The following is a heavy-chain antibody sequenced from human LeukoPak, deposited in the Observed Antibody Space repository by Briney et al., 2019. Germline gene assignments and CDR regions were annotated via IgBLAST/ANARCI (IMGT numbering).Heavy chain of an antibody. CDR1: GGSLSSYY. Sequence: SETLSLTCAVSGGSLSSYYWSWIRQPPGKGLEWVGYVYYSGSTNYNPSLKSRVTISVDTSKNQFSLKLSSVTAADTAVYYCARHSPMTGYYPRQTPDYYGMDVWGQGTTVTVSS. CDR2: VYYSGST. J-gene: IGHJ6*02. CDR3: ARHSPMTGYYPRQTPDYYGMDV. D-gene: IGHD3-9*01. V-gene: IGHV4-59*08.